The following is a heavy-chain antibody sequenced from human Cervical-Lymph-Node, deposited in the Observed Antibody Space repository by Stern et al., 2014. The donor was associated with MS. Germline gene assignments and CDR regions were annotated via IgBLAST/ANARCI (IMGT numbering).Heavy chain of an antibody. CDR3: ARQTTAWASDV. D-gene: IGHD1-14*01. CDR2: IYPGDSET. J-gene: IGHJ4*02. Sequence: VQLVESGAELIRPGESLKISCKGSGFKFSIYWIAWVRQMPGKGLEWMGIIYPGDSETRYSPSFKGQVTLSAAKCTSTDYLQCSSLNASDTAMYFCARQTTAWASDVWGQGTLVTVSS. V-gene: IGHV5-51*01. CDR1: GFKFSIYW.